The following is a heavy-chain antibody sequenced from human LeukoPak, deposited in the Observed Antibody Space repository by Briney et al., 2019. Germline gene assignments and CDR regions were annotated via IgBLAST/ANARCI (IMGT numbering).Heavy chain of an antibody. V-gene: IGHV4-34*01. CDR2: INHSGNT. CDR1: GGSFSGYY. J-gene: IGHJ4*02. D-gene: IGHD6-13*01. Sequence: SETLSLTCAVYGGSFSGYYWTWIRQSPGKGLEWIGEINHSGNTSNNPSLKSRVTISVDTSKNQFSLKLNSVTAADTAVYYCARGRQQLARIDYWGQGTLVTVSS. CDR3: ARGRQQLARIDY.